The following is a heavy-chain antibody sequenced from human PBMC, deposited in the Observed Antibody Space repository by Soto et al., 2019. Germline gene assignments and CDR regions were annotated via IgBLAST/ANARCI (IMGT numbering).Heavy chain of an antibody. CDR2: ISYDGSNK. J-gene: IGHJ6*02. D-gene: IGHD3-10*01. CDR1: GFTFSSYA. CDR3: ARDHYYYGSGSREVIYYYYYGMDV. Sequence: QVQLVESGGGVVQPGRSLRLSCAASGFTFSSYAMHWVRQAPGKGLEWVAVISYDGSNKYYADSVKGRFTISRDNSKNTLYLQMNSLRAEDTAVYYCARDHYYYGSGSREVIYYYYYGMDVWGQGTTVTVSS. V-gene: IGHV3-30-3*01.